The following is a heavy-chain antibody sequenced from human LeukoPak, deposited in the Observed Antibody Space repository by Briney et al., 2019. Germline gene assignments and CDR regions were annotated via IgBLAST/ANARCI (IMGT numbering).Heavy chain of an antibody. J-gene: IGHJ4*02. CDR3: ARQVDTTMALPDY. CDR2: ISTYNYNT. CDR1: GYTFTSYG. Sequence: GASVKVSRKTSGYTFTSYGVSWVRQAPGQRLEWMGWISTYNYNTNYAQKFRGRVTLTKDTSTSTVYMELRSLRSDDTAIYYCARQVDTTMALPDYWGQGTLVTVSS. D-gene: IGHD5-18*01. V-gene: IGHV1-18*01.